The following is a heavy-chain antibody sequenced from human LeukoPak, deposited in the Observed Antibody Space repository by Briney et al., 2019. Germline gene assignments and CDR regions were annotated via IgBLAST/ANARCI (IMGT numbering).Heavy chain of an antibody. V-gene: IGHV1-3*01. J-gene: IGHJ5*02. Sequence: GASVTVSCTTSGYTFTSFAIHWVRQAPGQRLEWMGWINAGNGNTKYSQKFQGRVTISRDTSASTAYMELSSLRSEDTAVYFCARTAYDILTGEIHNWFDPWGQGTLVTVSS. CDR1: GYTFTSFA. CDR3: ARTAYDILTGEIHNWFDP. D-gene: IGHD3-9*01. CDR2: INAGNGNT.